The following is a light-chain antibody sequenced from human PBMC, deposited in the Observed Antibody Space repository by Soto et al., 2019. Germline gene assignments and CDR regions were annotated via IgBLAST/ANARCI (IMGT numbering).Light chain of an antibody. CDR2: LEGSGSY. V-gene: IGLV4-60*02. Sequence: QLVLTQASSASASLGSSVKLTCTLSSGHSSYIIAWHQQQPGKAPRYLMKLEGSGSYNTGSGVPDRFSGSSYGADRYLTISNLQFEDEADYYCETWVSNPYVFGTGTKLTVL. CDR1: SGHSSYI. J-gene: IGLJ1*01. CDR3: ETWVSNPYV.